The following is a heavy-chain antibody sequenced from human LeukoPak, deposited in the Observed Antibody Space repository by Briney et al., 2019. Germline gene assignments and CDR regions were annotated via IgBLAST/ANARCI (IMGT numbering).Heavy chain of an antibody. CDR3: ARGGYSYGRYYYYDMDV. J-gene: IGHJ6*02. D-gene: IGHD5-18*01. CDR1: GFTFSSYE. Sequence: GGSLRLSCAASGFTFSSYEMNWVRQAPGKGLEWVSYISSSGSTIYYADSVKGRFTISRDNAKNSLYLQMNSLRAEDTAVYYCARGGYSYGRYYYYDMDVWGQGTTVTVSS. CDR2: ISSSGSTI. V-gene: IGHV3-48*03.